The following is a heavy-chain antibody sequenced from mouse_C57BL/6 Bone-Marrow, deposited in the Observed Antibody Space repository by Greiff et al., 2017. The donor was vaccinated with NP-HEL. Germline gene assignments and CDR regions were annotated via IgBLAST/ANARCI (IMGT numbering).Heavy chain of an antibody. CDR1: GFNIKHTY. Sequence: VQLQQSVAELVRPGASVKLSCTASGFNIKHTYMHWVKQRPEQGLEWIGRIAPANGNTKYAPKFQGTATIAADTSSNTACLQLSSLTSEDTAIYYCARGLGGFAYWGQGTLVTVSA. CDR3: ARGLGGFAY. CDR2: IAPANGNT. D-gene: IGHD3-1*01. J-gene: IGHJ3*01. V-gene: IGHV14-3*01.